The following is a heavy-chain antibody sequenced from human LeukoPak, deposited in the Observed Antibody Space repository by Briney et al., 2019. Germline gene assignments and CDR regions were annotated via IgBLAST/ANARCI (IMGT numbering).Heavy chain of an antibody. Sequence: GGSLRLSCAASGFTFSSYAMHWVRQAPGKGLEWVAVISYDGSNKYYADSVKGRFTIARDNSKNALYLQMNSLRAEDPAVYYCATGSGSYHFDYWGQGTLVTVSS. J-gene: IGHJ4*02. CDR2: ISYDGSNK. CDR3: ATGSGSYHFDY. CDR1: GFTFSSYA. V-gene: IGHV3-30-3*01. D-gene: IGHD1-26*01.